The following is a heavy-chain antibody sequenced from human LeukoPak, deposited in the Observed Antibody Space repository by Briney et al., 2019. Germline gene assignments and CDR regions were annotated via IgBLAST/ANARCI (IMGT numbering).Heavy chain of an antibody. CDR1: GFTFSRYS. CDR2: ISWNSGSI. D-gene: IGHD1-1*01. V-gene: IGHV3-9*01. J-gene: IGHJ4*02. Sequence: GGSLRLSCAASGFTFSRYSMNWVRQAPGKGLEWVSGISWNSGSIGYADSVKGRFTISRDNAKNALYLQMNSPRAEDTAFYYCGKGTSLTSIDYWGQGTLVTVSS. CDR3: GKGTSLTSIDY.